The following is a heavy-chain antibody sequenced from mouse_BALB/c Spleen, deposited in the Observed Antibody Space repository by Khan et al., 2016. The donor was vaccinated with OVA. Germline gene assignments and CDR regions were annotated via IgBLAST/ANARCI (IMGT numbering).Heavy chain of an antibody. CDR3: TRLGYSYGSTFVY. CDR1: GYTFPNYW. V-gene: IGHV1-7*01. J-gene: IGHJ2*01. CDR2: INPSTDYT. Sequence: VQLQESGAELAKPGASVKMSCKASGYTFPNYWMHWVKQGPGQGLEWIGYINPSTDYTEYNQRFKAKATLTADKSSSTAYMQLSSLTSEDSAVYYCTRLGYSYGSTFVYWGQGTTLTVSS. D-gene: IGHD1-1*01.